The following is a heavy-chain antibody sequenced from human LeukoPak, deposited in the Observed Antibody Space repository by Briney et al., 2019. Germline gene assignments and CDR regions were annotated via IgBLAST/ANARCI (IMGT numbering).Heavy chain of an antibody. CDR1: GYTFTSYG. J-gene: IGHJ6*02. V-gene: IGHV1-18*01. CDR3: ARVDTAMVDLYYYYYGMDV. D-gene: IGHD5-18*01. Sequence: ASVKVSCKASGYTFTSYGISWVRQAPGQGLEWMGWINAYNGNTNYAQKLQGRVTMTTDTSTSTAYMELRSLRSDDTAVYYCARVDTAMVDLYYYYYGMDVWGQGTTVTVSS. CDR2: INAYNGNT.